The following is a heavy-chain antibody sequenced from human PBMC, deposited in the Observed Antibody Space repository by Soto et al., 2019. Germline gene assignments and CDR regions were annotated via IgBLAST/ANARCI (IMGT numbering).Heavy chain of an antibody. D-gene: IGHD1-26*01. CDR1: GGSISSGGYY. CDR2: IYYSGST. V-gene: IGHV4-31*01. Sequence: QVQLQESGPGLVKPSQTLSLTCTVSGGSISSGGYYWSWIRQHPGKGLEWIGYIYYSGSTYYNPSLKXXVXILXDTSKNQFSLKLSSVTAADTAVYYCARSGALGFDYWGQGTLVTVSS. J-gene: IGHJ4*02. CDR3: ARSGALGFDY.